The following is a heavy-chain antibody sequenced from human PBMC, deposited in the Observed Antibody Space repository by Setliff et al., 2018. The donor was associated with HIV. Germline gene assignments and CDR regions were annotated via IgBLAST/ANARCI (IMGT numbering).Heavy chain of an antibody. D-gene: IGHD3-3*01. V-gene: IGHV3-15*01. CDR1: GFTFSNAW. Sequence: GGSLRLSCAASGFTFSNAWMSWVRQAPGKGLEWIGRIKSISDGATTDYAAPVEGRFAISRDDSNNTLYLQMNSLKTEDTAVYYCTTTLRTRNFWSGYSVLSDYWGQGTLVTDSS. J-gene: IGHJ4*01. CDR3: TTTLRTRNFWSGYSVLSDY. CDR2: IKSISDGATT.